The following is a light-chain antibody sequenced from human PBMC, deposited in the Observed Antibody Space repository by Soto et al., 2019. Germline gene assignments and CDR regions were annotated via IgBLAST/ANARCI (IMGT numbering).Light chain of an antibody. J-gene: IGKJ4*01. Sequence: DIQLTQSPSSLSASEGDRVTISCRASEDINNYLNWYQQKPGKAPDLVIYAASSLRSGVPSKFSGSGSGTDFTLTISSLQPEDFATYYCEQSHSPPLTFGGGTKVDIK. CDR2: AAS. CDR3: EQSHSPPLT. V-gene: IGKV1-39*01. CDR1: EDINNY.